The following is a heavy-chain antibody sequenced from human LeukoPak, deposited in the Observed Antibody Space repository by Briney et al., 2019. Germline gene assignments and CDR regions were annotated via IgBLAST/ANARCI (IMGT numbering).Heavy chain of an antibody. V-gene: IGHV3-23*01. D-gene: IGHD3-10*01. CDR2: ISGSGGST. CDR3: AKGTKQELLIRYYFDY. J-gene: IGHJ4*02. CDR1: GFTFSSYA. Sequence: GGSLRPSCAASGFTFSSYAMSWVRQAPGKGLEWVSAISGSGGSTYYADSVKGRFTISRDNSKNTLYLQMNSLRAEDTAVYYCAKGTKQELLIRYYFDYWGQGTLVTVSS.